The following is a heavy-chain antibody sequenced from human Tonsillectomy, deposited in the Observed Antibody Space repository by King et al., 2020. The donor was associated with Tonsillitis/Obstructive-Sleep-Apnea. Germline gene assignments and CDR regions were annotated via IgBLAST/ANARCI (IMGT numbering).Heavy chain of an antibody. D-gene: IGHD6-6*01. J-gene: IGHJ6*03. CDR2: IYSGGST. Sequence: VQLVESGGGLIQPGGSLRLSCAASGFTVSSNYMSWVRQAPGKGLEWVSVIYSGGSTYYAASVKGRFTISRDNSKNPLYLQMNSLRAADTAVYYCARANCSSDLALYYYYYMDVWGKGTTVTVSS. V-gene: IGHV3-53*01. CDR1: GFTVSSNY. CDR3: ARANCSSDLALYYYYYMDV.